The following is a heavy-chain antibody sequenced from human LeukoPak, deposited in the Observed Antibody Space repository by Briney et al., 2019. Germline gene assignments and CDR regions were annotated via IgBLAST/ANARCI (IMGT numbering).Heavy chain of an antibody. CDR1: GFTFSSYS. Sequence: GSLRLSCAASGFTFSSYSMNWVRQAPGKGLEWVSYISSSSSTIYYADSVKGRFTISRDNAKNSLYLQMNSLRAEDTAVYYCATFSSIAARPVDYWGQGTLVTVSS. CDR3: ATFSSIAARPVDY. CDR2: ISSSSSTI. V-gene: IGHV3-48*01. J-gene: IGHJ4*02. D-gene: IGHD6-6*01.